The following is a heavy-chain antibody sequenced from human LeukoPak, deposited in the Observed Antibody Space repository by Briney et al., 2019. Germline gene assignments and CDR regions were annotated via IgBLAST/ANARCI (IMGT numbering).Heavy chain of an antibody. D-gene: IGHD2/OR15-2a*01. CDR2: IYTSGYI. CDR1: GGPISSYN. J-gene: IGHJ6*03. Sequence: PSETLSLTCSVSGGPISSYNWSWIRQPAGKGLEWIGRIYTSGYINYNPSLKSRVSISVDKSKNQFSLKVTSATAADTAVYYCAKDNRAFYDYYYHYYLDVWGKGTTVTVSS. V-gene: IGHV4-4*07. CDR3: AKDNRAFYDYYYHYYLDV.